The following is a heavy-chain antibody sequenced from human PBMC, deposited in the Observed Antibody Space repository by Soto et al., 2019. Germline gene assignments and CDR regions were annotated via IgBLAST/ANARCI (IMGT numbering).Heavy chain of an antibody. Sequence: GGSLRLSCAASGFTFSSYAMSWVRQAPGKGLEWVSAISGSGGSTYYADSVKGRFTISRDNSKNTLYLQMNSLRAEDTAVYYCAKDPPYYYDSSGSQGHYWGQGTLVTVSS. D-gene: IGHD3-22*01. CDR2: ISGSGGST. CDR1: GFTFSSYA. CDR3: AKDPPYYYDSSGSQGHY. J-gene: IGHJ4*02. V-gene: IGHV3-23*01.